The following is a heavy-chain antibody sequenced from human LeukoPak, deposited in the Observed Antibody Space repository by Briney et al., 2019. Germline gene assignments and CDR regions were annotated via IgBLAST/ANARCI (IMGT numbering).Heavy chain of an antibody. CDR1: GFTFSDYY. D-gene: IGHD3-22*01. V-gene: IGHV3-11*01. Sequence: GGSLRLSCAASGFTFSDYYMRWIRQAPGKGLEWVSYISSSGSTIYYADSVKGRFTISRDNAKNSLYLQMNSLRAEDTAVYYCARGLTYYYDSSGYYSLRYWGQGTLVTVSS. CDR2: ISSSGSTI. CDR3: ARGLTYYYDSSGYYSLRY. J-gene: IGHJ4*02.